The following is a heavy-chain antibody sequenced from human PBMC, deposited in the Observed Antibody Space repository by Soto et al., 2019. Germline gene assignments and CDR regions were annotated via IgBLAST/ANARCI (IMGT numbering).Heavy chain of an antibody. V-gene: IGHV1-69*13. CDR2: IIPIFGTA. CDR3: ARGPYDYGEFDY. D-gene: IGHD4-17*01. J-gene: IGHJ4*02. CDR1: GGSFSSYA. Sequence: SVKVSCKASGGSFSSYAISWVRQAPGQGLEWMGGIIPIFGTANYAQKFQGRVTITADESTSTAYMELSSLRSEDTAVYYCARGPYDYGEFDYWGQGTLVTVS.